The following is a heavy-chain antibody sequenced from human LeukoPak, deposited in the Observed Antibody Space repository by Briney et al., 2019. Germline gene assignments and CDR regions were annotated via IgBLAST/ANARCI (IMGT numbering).Heavy chain of an antibody. Sequence: GASVKVSCKASGYTFTSYYMHWVRQAPGQGLEWMGIINPSGGSTSYAQKFQGRVTMTRDMSTSTVYMELISLRSEDTAVYYCARESARTGTFDPWGQGTLVTVSS. J-gene: IGHJ5*02. CDR3: ARESARTGTFDP. D-gene: IGHD1-7*01. V-gene: IGHV1-46*01. CDR1: GYTFTSYY. CDR2: INPSGGST.